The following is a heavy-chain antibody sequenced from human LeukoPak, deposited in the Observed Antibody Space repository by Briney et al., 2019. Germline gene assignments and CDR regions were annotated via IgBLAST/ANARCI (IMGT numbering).Heavy chain of an antibody. CDR3: ARQEIENSGWHGAGFDY. V-gene: IGHV4-34*01. J-gene: IGHJ4*02. D-gene: IGHD6-19*01. CDR1: GGSFSDYY. Sequence: SETLSLTCAVYGGSFSDYYWSWIRQPPGKGLEWIGEINHSGSTNYNPSLKSRVTISVDTSKNQFSLKLSSVTAADTAVYYCARQEIENSGWHGAGFDYWGQGTLVTVSS. CDR2: INHSGST.